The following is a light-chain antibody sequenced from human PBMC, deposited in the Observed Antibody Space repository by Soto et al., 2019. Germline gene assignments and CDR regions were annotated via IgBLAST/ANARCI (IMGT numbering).Light chain of an antibody. CDR2: DAS. V-gene: IGKV1-33*01. J-gene: IGKJ5*01. CDR3: QQYENRPT. Sequence: DIQMTQSPSSLSASVGDRVTITCQASQNINNYLNWYQQKPGRTPKLLIYDASNLEAGVPSRFRGSGSGTDFTFTISRLQPEDIATYYCQQYENRPTFGQWTRLEIK. CDR1: QNINNY.